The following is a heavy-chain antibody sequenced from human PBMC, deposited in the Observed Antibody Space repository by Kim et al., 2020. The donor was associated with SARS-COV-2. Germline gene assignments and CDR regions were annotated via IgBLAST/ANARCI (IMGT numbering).Heavy chain of an antibody. D-gene: IGHD5-12*01. J-gene: IGHJ5*01. Sequence: GGSLRLSCTTSGFVFSSYSMSWVRQAPGKGLEWVSIIAGDARVSFYADSVKGRFTISRDNSKNTLYLQMNSLRADDTAVYFCAKKGVTVVGSEWFDSWGQGTLVTVSS. CDR3: AKKGVTVVGSEWFDS. V-gene: IGHV3-23*01. CDR2: IAGDARVS. CDR1: GFVFSSYS.